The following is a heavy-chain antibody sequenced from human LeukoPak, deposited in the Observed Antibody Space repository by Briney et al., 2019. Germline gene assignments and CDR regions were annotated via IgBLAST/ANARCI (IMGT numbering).Heavy chain of an antibody. D-gene: IGHD3-10*01. CDR2: IKQDGSEK. Sequence: GGSLRLSCAASGFTFSSYWMSWVRQAPGKGLEWVANIKQDGSEKYYVDSVKGRFTISRDNAKNSLYLQMNSLRAEDTAVYYCVGYYYGSGSYLTGFWGQGTPVTVSA. V-gene: IGHV3-7*01. CDR1: GFTFSSYW. CDR3: VGYYYGSGSYLTGF. J-gene: IGHJ4*02.